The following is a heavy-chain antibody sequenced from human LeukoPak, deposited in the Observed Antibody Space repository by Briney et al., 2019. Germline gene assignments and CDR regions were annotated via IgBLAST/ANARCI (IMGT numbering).Heavy chain of an antibody. CDR3: AKELQRGRTFEY. J-gene: IGHJ4*02. CDR2: ISSSSSTI. CDR1: GFTFSSYS. D-gene: IGHD1-1*01. V-gene: IGHV3-48*01. Sequence: GGSLRLSCAASGFTFSSYSMNWVRQAPGKGLEWVSYISSSSSTIYYADSVKGRFTISRDNSKGTLYMQMNSLRVEDTAVYYCAKELQRGRTFEYWGQGTQVTVSS.